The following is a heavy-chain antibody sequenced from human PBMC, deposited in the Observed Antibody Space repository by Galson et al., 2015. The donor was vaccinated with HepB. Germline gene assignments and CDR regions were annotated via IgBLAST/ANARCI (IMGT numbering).Heavy chain of an antibody. CDR1: GYSFTAFW. D-gene: IGHD1-14*01. V-gene: IGHV5-10-1*01. CDR2: IDPSDSYT. Sequence: QSGAEVKKPGESLRISCKASGYSFTAFWITWVRQIPGKGLEWMGRIDPSDSYTDYSPSFQGHVTISADKSITTAYPQWSSLKASDTAIYYCASRHSYFRSGTGYNLSDCGGQGTLVTVSS. J-gene: IGHJ4*02. CDR3: ASRHSYFRSGTGYNLSDC.